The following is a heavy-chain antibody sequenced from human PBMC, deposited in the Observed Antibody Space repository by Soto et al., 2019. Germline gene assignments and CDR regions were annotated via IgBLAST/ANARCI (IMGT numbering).Heavy chain of an antibody. V-gene: IGHV3-23*01. Sequence: VQLLESGGGLVQPGGSLRLSCAASRFTFSSYAMNWVRQTPGEGLEWVSGISDSGGSPYYADSVKGRFTISRDNSKNTLYLQMDSLRAEDTGVYYCARYALGLSPWWYNWFDRWGQGTLVSVSS. D-gene: IGHD2-8*02. CDR3: ARYALGLSPWWYNWFDR. CDR1: RFTFSSYA. CDR2: ISDSGGSP. J-gene: IGHJ5*02.